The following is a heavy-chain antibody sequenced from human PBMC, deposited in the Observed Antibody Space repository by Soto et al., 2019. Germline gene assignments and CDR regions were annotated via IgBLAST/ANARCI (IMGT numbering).Heavy chain of an antibody. D-gene: IGHD3-22*01. CDR2: IIPIFGTA. CDR1: GGTFSSYA. J-gene: IGHJ4*02. V-gene: IGHV1-69*12. Sequence: QVQLVQSGAEVKKPGSSVKVSCKASGGTFSSYAISWVRQAPGQGLEWMGGIIPIFGTANYAQKFQGRVTITADESTSTAYMELSSLRSEDTAVYYCARGDPTYYYDSSGYYHLWGFDYWAREPWSPSPQ. CDR3: ARGDPTYYYDSSGYYHLWGFDY.